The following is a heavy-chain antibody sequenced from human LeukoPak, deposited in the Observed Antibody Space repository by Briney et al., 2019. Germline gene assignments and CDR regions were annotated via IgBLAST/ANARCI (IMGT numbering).Heavy chain of an antibody. CDR3: AGGYCSGGSCYSIY. Sequence: TGGSLRLSCAASGFTFSSYWMHWVRQAPGKGLVWVSRINSDGSSTSYADSVKGRFTISRDNAKNTLYLQMNSLRAEDTAVYYCAGGYCSGGSCYSIYWGQGTLVTVSS. D-gene: IGHD2-15*01. CDR2: INSDGSST. V-gene: IGHV3-74*01. J-gene: IGHJ4*02. CDR1: GFTFSSYW.